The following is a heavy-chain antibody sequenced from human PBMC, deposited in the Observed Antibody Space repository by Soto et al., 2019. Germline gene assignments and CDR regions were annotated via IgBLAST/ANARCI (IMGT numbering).Heavy chain of an antibody. CDR3: ARDGSGSYHMDV. CDR2: ISGYNGNT. CDR1: GYTFTSNG. Sequence: XSVKVSSEASGYTFTSNGIVWGRQAPGHGLEWMGWISGYNGNTHYAQRVQGRVTLTTDTSTTTAYMELRSLIFDDTAVYYSARDGSGSYHMDVWGQGTTVTFPS. J-gene: IGHJ6*02. D-gene: IGHD3-10*01. V-gene: IGHV1-18*04.